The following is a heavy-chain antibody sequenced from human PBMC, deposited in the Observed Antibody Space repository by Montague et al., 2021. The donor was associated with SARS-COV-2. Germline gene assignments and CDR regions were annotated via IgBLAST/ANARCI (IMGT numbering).Heavy chain of an antibody. D-gene: IGHD3-10*01. V-gene: IGHV3-21*01. CDR1: GFTFSSFS. CDR2: ISSSSIYM. CDR3: ARGGARGVIYLELDN. J-gene: IGHJ4*02. Sequence: SLRLSCAASGFTFSSFSINWVRQAPGKGLEWVSSISSSSIYMYYADSVKGRFTISRDNAKNSLYLQMDSLRVEDTAVYYRARGGARGVIYLELDNWGQGTVVTVSS.